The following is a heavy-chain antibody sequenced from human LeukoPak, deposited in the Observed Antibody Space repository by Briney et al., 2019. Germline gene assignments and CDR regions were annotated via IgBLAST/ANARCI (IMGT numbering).Heavy chain of an antibody. Sequence: PGESLKISCKGSGYSFISYWIGWVRQTPGKSLEWMGIIYPGDSDTTYSPSSQGQVTISADKSISTAYLQWSSLKASDTAMYYCARRLYCGGDCYSGGWYFDLWGRGTLVTVSS. CDR3: ARRLYCGGDCYSGGWYFDL. J-gene: IGHJ2*01. V-gene: IGHV5-51*01. CDR1: GYSFISYW. D-gene: IGHD2-21*02. CDR2: IYPGDSDT.